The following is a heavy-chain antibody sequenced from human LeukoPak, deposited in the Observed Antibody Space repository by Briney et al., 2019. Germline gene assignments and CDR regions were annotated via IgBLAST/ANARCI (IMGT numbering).Heavy chain of an antibody. CDR2: INPSGCST. V-gene: IGHV1-46*01. D-gene: IGHD3-3*01. CDR1: GYTFTSYY. J-gene: IGHJ4*02. CDR3: RGVGIIPGKFQDY. Sequence: GASVKLSCKASGYTFTSYYMHWVRHAPGQGLEWMGIINPSGCSTSYAQKFQGRVTMTRDTSTRTAYMELSSLRSEDTAVYYCRGVGIIPGKFQDYWGQGTLVTVSS.